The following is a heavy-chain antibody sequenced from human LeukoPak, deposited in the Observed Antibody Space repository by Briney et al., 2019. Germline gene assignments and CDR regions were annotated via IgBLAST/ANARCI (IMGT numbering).Heavy chain of an antibody. Sequence: PSQTLSLTCTVSGGSISSGDYYWSWIRQPPGKGLEGIGYIYYSGSTYYNPSLKSRVTISVDTSKNQFSLKLSSVTAADTAVYYCARAKGMKYYFDYWGQGTLVTVSS. CDR3: ARAKGMKYYFDY. CDR2: IYYSGST. J-gene: IGHJ4*02. V-gene: IGHV4-30-4*08. D-gene: IGHD3-10*01. CDR1: GGSISSGDYY.